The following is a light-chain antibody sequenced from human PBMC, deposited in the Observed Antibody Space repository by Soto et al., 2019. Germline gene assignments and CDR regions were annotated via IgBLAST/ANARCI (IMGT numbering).Light chain of an antibody. J-gene: IGKJ3*01. CDR2: AAS. V-gene: IGKV1-27*01. CDR3: QKYCSAPFT. CDR1: QGISNY. Sequence: DIQMTQSPSSLSASVGDRVTITCRASQGISNYVAWYQQKPGTAPKVLISAASTLQSGIPSRFSGSGFGTDFTLNISSLQPEDVATYYCQKYCSAPFTFGPGTKVEIK.